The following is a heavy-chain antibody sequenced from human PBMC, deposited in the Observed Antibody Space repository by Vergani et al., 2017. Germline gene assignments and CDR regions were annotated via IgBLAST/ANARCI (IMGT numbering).Heavy chain of an antibody. V-gene: IGHV3-15*01. D-gene: IGHD6-13*01. J-gene: IGHJ5*02. CDR2: IKSKTDGGTT. CDR3: AKDGSSQPYNWFDP. Sequence: EVQLVESGGGLVKPGGSLRLSCAASGFTFSNAWMSWVRQAPGKGMEWVGRIKSKTDGGTTDYAAPVKGRFTISRDDSKSTLYLQMNSRRAEDTAVYYCAKDGSSQPYNWFDPWGQGTLVTVSS. CDR1: GFTFSNAW.